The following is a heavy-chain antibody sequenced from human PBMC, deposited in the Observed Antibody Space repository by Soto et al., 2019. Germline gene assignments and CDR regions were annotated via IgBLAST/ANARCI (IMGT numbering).Heavy chain of an antibody. CDR2: IVPIVDTS. CDR3: VRVVAIPGYPDN. Sequence: QAQLVQSGAEVRRPASSVKVSCKTSGGTFSSYAISWVRQAPGQGLEWMGGIVPIVDTSTYAQKFQGRVTITADESTSTAYMELSSLRSDDTAIYYCVRVVAIPGYPDNWGQGTLVTVSS. D-gene: IGHD5-12*01. CDR1: GGTFSSYA. J-gene: IGHJ4*02. V-gene: IGHV1-69*12.